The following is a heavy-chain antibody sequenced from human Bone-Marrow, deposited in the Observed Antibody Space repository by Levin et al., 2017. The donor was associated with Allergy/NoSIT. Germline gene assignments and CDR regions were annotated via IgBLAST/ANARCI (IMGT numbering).Heavy chain of an antibody. CDR2: IDKDGGDK. J-gene: IGHJ4*02. V-gene: IGHV3-7*01. D-gene: IGHD1-26*01. CDR1: GFIFPNFW. CDR3: ASWVGRDF. Sequence: GSLRLSCVASGFIFPNFWMTWVRQAPGKGLEWVANIDKDGGDKYYVDSVKGRFTISRDNAKNSLYLQMNSLRAEDTAVYYCASWVGRDFWGQGTVVTVSS.